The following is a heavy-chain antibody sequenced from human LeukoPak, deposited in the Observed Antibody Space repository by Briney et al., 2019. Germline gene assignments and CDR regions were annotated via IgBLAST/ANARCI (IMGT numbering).Heavy chain of an antibody. V-gene: IGHV3-48*02. D-gene: IGHD5/OR15-5a*01. Sequence: GGSLRLSCAASGFTFSTYSMNWVRQAPGKGLEWVSYITSSGDSTYYADSVKGRFTISRDNAKNSLYLQMNSLRDEDTAVYYCARGYSVATAPTIWGQGTLVTVSS. CDR1: GFTFSTYS. CDR2: ITSSGDST. CDR3: ARGYSVATAPTI. J-gene: IGHJ3*02.